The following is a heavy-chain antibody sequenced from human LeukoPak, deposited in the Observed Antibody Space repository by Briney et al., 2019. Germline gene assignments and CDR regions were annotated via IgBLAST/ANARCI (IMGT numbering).Heavy chain of an antibody. J-gene: IGHJ4*02. Sequence: IGFAGDTYYPGSVRGRFTISRENAKNSLYLQMNSLRVEDTALYFCARGADAAYDYWGQGTLVTVSS. D-gene: IGHD1-26*01. V-gene: IGHV3-13*01. CDR3: ARGADAAYDY. CDR2: IGFAGDT.